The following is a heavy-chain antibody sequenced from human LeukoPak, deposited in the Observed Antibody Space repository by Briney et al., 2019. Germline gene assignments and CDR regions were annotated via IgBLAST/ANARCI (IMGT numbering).Heavy chain of an antibody. V-gene: IGHV3-64D*09. CDR2: ITTNGGST. Sequence: QPGGSLRLSCSASGFIFSSYYMHWVRQAPGKGLEYVSAITTNGGSTYYADSVKGRFTISRDNSKNTLYLQMSSLRADDTAVYYCARGNYGGNSGLLWGQGTMVTVSS. J-gene: IGHJ3*01. D-gene: IGHD4-23*01. CDR3: ARGNYGGNSGLL. CDR1: GFIFSSYY.